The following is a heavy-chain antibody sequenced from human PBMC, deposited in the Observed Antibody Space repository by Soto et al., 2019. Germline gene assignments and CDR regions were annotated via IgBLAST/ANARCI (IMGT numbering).Heavy chain of an antibody. CDR3: ARGSTGARLGY. D-gene: IGHD1-26*01. Sequence: SATLSLTCAVYGGSFSGYFWTWIRQPPGKGLEWIGEINHSGSTYYNPSLKSRVTISVDTSKNQFSLKLSSVTAADTAVYYCARGSTGARLGYWGQGTLVTVSS. V-gene: IGHV4-34*01. CDR1: GGSFSGYF. CDR2: INHSGST. J-gene: IGHJ4*02.